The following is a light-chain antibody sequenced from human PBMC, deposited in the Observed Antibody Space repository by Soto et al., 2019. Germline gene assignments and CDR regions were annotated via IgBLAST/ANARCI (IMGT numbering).Light chain of an antibody. Sequence: DIQMTQSPSSLSASVGDRVTITCRTSQSISNYLNWYQQKPGKAPKLLIYGASNLQIGVPSRFSGSGAGTDFTLTISSLQPEDFATFYRQQSYSSPLTFGGGTKVEIK. CDR2: GAS. J-gene: IGKJ4*01. CDR1: QSISNY. CDR3: QQSYSSPLT. V-gene: IGKV1-39*01.